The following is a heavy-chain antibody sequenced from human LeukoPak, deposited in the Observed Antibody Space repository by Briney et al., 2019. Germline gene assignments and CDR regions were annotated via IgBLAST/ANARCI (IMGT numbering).Heavy chain of an antibody. CDR2: ISAYNGDT. D-gene: IGHD6-13*01. CDR1: GYTFTTYG. Sequence: ASVKVSCKTSGYTFTTYGITWVRQAPGQGLEWMGWISAYNGDTNYAQKFQGRLTMTTDTSTTTGYMELRSLRSDDTAVYYCARDHSGSCQLFDYWGQGTLVTVSS. V-gene: IGHV1-18*01. CDR3: ARDHSGSCQLFDY. J-gene: IGHJ4*02.